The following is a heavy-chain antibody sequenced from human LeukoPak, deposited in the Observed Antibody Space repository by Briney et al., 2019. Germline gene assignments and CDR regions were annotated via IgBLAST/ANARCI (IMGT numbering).Heavy chain of an antibody. CDR2: INWNGGST. CDR3: VFRGVIIDFDY. V-gene: IGHV3-20*04. J-gene: IGHJ4*02. Sequence: PGGSLRLSCAASGFTFDDYGMSWVRHAPGKGLEWASGINWNGGSTGYADSVKGRFTISRDNAKNSLYLQMNSLRAEDTAVYYCVFRGVIIDFDYWGQGTLVTVSS. D-gene: IGHD3-10*01. CDR1: GFTFDDYG.